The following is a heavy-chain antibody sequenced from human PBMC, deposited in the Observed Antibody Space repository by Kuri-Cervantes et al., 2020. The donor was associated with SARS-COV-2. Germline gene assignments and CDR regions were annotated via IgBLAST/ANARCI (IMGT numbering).Heavy chain of an antibody. Sequence: GESLKSSCAASGFTFSSNAMHWVRQAPGKGLEWVAVISYDGSNKYYADSVKGRFTISRDNSKNTLYLQMNSLRAEDTAVYYCARGGRFLEWLLGAEYFQHWGQGTLVTVSS. CDR1: GFTFSSNA. CDR2: ISYDGSNK. J-gene: IGHJ1*01. CDR3: ARGGRFLEWLLGAEYFQH. D-gene: IGHD3-3*01. V-gene: IGHV3-30-3*01.